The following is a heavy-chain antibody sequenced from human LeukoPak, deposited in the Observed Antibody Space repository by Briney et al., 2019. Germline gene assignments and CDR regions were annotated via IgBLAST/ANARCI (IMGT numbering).Heavy chain of an antibody. J-gene: IGHJ4*02. Sequence: PGGSLRLSCAASGFTFSSYSMNWVRQAPGKGLEWVSSISSSSSYIYYADSVKGRFTISRDNAKNSLYLQMNSLRAEDTALYYCARDGYSSSSGFSDYWGQGTLVTVSS. V-gene: IGHV3-21*04. D-gene: IGHD6-6*01. CDR1: GFTFSSYS. CDR3: ARDGYSSSSGFSDY. CDR2: ISSSSSYI.